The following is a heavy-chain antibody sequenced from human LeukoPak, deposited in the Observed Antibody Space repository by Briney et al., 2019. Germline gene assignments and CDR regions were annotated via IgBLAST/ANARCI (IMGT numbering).Heavy chain of an antibody. CDR1: GYIFASYG. J-gene: IGHJ4*02. CDR3: ARDAHDLLSGYM. D-gene: IGHD3-3*01. Sequence: GASVKVSCKTSGYIFASYGISWVRQAPGQGLEWMGWTSVYSGKTYYGRKFQGRVTMTTDTSTSTGYMELRSLRSDDTAVYYCARDAHDLLSGYMWGQGTLVTVSS. CDR2: TSVYSGKT. V-gene: IGHV1-18*01.